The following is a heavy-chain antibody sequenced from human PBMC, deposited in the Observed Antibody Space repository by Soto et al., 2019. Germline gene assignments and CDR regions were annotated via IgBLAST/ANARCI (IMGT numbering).Heavy chain of an antibody. D-gene: IGHD2-15*01. CDR1: GFTFSSYS. J-gene: IGHJ4*02. CDR2: ISSSSSYI. V-gene: IGHV3-21*01. CDR3: ARKYCSGGSCYLDY. Sequence: GGSLRLSCAASGFTFSSYSMNWVRQAPGKGLEWVSSISSSSSYIYYADSVKGRFTISRDNAKNALYLQMNSLRAEDTAVYYCARKYCSGGSCYLDYWGQGTLVTVSS.